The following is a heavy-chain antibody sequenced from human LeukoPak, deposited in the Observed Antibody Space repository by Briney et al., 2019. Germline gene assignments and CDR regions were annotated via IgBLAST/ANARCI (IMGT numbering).Heavy chain of an antibody. V-gene: IGHV4-38-2*02. CDR1: GYSISSGYY. CDR2: IYHSGST. Sequence: SETLSLTCTVSGYSISSGYYWGWIRQPPGKGLEWIGSIYHSGSTYYNPSLKSRVTISVDTSKNQFSLKLSSVTAADTAVYYCARDLYGETDYWGQGTLVTVSS. D-gene: IGHD4-17*01. CDR3: ARDLYGETDY. J-gene: IGHJ4*02.